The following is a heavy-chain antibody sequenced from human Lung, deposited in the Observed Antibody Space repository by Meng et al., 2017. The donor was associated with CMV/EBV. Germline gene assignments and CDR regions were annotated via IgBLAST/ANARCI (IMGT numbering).Heavy chain of an antibody. CDR3: ASLRDFDY. V-gene: IGHV3-30*04. J-gene: IGHJ4*02. Sequence: LGLSLARSGLTLSSYAMRWVRQGPGKGLGWVAVISYAESNKCYADSVKGRFTISRDNSKNTLYLQMNSLRAEDTAVYYCASLRDFDYWGQGTLVTVSS. CDR2: ISYAESNK. CDR1: GLTLSSYA. D-gene: IGHD3-16*01.